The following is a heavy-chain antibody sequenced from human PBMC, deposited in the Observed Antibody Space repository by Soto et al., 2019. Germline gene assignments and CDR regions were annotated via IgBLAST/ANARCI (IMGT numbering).Heavy chain of an antibody. V-gene: IGHV3-23*01. CDR2: ISGSGDST. CDR1: GFTFSSYA. D-gene: IGHD1-26*01. J-gene: IGHJ4*02. Sequence: EVQLLESGGGLVQPGGSLRLSCAASGFTFSSYAMRWVRQAPVKGLEWVSAISGSGDSTYYADSVKGRFTISRDNSKNTLYRQMISVRAEDTVVYYFARRGSGSNYEYWGQGTMVTVSS. CDR3: ARRGSGSNYEY.